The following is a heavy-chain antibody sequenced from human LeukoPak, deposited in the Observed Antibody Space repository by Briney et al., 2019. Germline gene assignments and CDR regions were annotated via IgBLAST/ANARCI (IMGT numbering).Heavy chain of an antibody. V-gene: IGHV4-4*07. CDR3: ARGHRYNNGYPYFDS. CDR2: IYTSGST. Sequence: SETLSLTCTVSGGSISSYYWSWIRQPAGKGLEWIGRIYTSGSTNYNPSLKSRVTMSVDTSKNQFSLKLSSVTAADTAVYFCARGHRYNNGYPYFDSWGQGTLVSVPS. J-gene: IGHJ4*02. CDR1: GGSISSYY. D-gene: IGHD5-12*01.